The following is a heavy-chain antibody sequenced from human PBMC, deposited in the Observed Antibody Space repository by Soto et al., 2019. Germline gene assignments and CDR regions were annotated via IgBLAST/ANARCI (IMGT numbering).Heavy chain of an antibody. D-gene: IGHD4-17*01. CDR1: EFTFSSYG. J-gene: IGHJ5*02. V-gene: IGHV3-30*03. CDR3: ARDRPYGDPNWFDP. Sequence: QVQLMESGGGVVQPEKSLRLSCEGSEFTFSSYGMHWVRQAPGKGLEWVAGISYDGARTDYADAVKGRFTISRDTSKNTLYLQMNNLRPDDTAMYYCARDRPYGDPNWFDPWGQGTLVTVSS. CDR2: ISYDGART.